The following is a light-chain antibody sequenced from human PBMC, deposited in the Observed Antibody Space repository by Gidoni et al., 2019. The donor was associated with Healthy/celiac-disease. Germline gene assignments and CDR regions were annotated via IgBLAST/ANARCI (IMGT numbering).Light chain of an antibody. Sequence: DIVLTQSPGTLSLSPGERATLSCRASQSVSSSYLAWYQQKPGQAPRLLIYGASSRATGIPDRFSGSGSGTDFTLTISRLEPEDFAVYYCQQYGSSPFXPXTKVXIK. CDR1: QSVSSSY. V-gene: IGKV3-20*01. CDR2: GAS. J-gene: IGKJ3*01. CDR3: QQYGSSP.